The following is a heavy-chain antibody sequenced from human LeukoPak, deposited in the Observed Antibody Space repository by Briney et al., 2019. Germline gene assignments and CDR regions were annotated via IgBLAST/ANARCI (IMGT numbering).Heavy chain of an antibody. V-gene: IGHV3-53*01. CDR2: IYSGGST. J-gene: IGHJ4*02. D-gene: IGHD1-26*01. CDR3: AKRGSYHYFDY. CDR1: GFTVSSNY. Sequence: GGSLRLSCAASGFTVSSNYMSWVRQAPGKGLEWVSVIYSGGSTYYADSVKGRFTISRDNSKNTLYLQMNSLRAEDTAVYYCAKRGSYHYFDYWGQGTLVTVSS.